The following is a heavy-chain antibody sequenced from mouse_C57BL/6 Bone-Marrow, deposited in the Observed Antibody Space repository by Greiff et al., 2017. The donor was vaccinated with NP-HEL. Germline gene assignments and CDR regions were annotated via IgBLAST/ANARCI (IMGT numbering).Heavy chain of an antibody. Sequence: VQVVESGAELMKPGASVKLSCKATGYTFTGYWIEWVKQRPGHGLEWIGEILPGSGSTNYNEKFKGKATFTADTSSNTAYMQLSSLTTEDSAIYYCARGFRHYYGSSDWYFDVWGTGTTVTVSS. CDR3: ARGFRHYYGSSDWYFDV. CDR2: ILPGSGST. CDR1: GYTFTGYW. V-gene: IGHV1-9*01. J-gene: IGHJ1*03. D-gene: IGHD1-1*01.